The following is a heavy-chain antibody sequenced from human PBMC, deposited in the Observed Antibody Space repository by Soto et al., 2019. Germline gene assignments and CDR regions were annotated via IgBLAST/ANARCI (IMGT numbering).Heavy chain of an antibody. V-gene: IGHV3-30*18. CDR3: AKGSVLGYCTGGSCYGDAFDI. D-gene: IGHD2-15*01. CDR2: ISYDGSHK. Sequence: QVQLVESGGGVVQPGRSLRLSCAASGFTFSHYGMNWVRQAPGKGLEWVALISYDGSHKHCEDSVKGRFTISRDNSDNTLYLQMSSLTTEDTAVYYCAKGSVLGYCTGGSCYGDAFDIWGQGTMVTVSS. CDR1: GFTFSHYG. J-gene: IGHJ3*02.